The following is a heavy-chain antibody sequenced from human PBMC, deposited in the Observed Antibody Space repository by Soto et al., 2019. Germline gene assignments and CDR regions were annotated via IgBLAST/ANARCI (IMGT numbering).Heavy chain of an antibody. CDR3: ARESEDPTSNFDY. V-gene: IGHV3-21*06. CDR2: ISSTTNYI. CDR1: GFTFTRYS. J-gene: IGHJ4*02. Sequence: GGSLRLSCAASGFTFTRYSMNWVRQAPGKGLEWVSSISSTTNYIYYGDSMKGRFTISRDNAKNSLYLEMNSLRAEDTAVYYCARESEDPTSNFDYWGQGTLVTVSS.